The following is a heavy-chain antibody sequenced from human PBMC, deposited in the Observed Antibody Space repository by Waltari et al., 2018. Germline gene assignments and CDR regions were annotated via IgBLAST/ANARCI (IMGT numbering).Heavy chain of an antibody. CDR2: IYYSGST. J-gene: IGHJ6*03. D-gene: IGHD6-19*01. V-gene: IGHV4-39*01. CDR3: ERPAVGHYYYYYMDV. CDR1: GGSISSSSYY. Sequence: QLQLPESGPGLVKPSETLSLNCTVSGGSISSSSYYWNWICQPPGKGLEWIGSIYYSGSTYYNPSLKSRVTISVDPSKNQFSLNLSSVTAADTAVYYCERPAVGHYYYYYMDVWGKGTTVTVSS.